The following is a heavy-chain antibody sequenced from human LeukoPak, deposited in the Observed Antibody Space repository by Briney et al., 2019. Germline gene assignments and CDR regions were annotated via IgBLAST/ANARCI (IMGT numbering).Heavy chain of an antibody. D-gene: IGHD2-2*01. CDR2: IYYRAST. J-gene: IGHJ5*02. Sequence: SETLSLTCTVSGGSISSSSYYWGWIRQPPGKGLEWIGSIYYRASTYYNPSLKSRVTISVDTSKNTFSLKLSSVTAADTAVYYCARRLGYCSSSSCWSNWFDPWGQGTLVTVSS. V-gene: IGHV4-39*01. CDR3: ARRLGYCSSSSCWSNWFDP. CDR1: GGSISSSSYY.